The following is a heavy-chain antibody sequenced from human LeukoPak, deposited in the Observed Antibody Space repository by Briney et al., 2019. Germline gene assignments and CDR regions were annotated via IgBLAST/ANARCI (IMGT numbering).Heavy chain of an antibody. Sequence: AGGSLSLSCAASGFTFSSYSMNWVRQAPGKGLEWVSSISSSSSYIYYADSVKGRFTISRDNAKNSLYLQMNSLRAEDTAVYYCASFVEEDFHYFDYWGQGTLVTVSS. CDR2: ISSSSSYI. CDR3: ASFVEEDFHYFDY. CDR1: GFTFSSYS. V-gene: IGHV3-21*01. D-gene: IGHD3-3*01. J-gene: IGHJ4*02.